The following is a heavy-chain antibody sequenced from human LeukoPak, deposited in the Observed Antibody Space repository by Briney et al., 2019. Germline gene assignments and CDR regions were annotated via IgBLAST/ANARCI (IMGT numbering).Heavy chain of an antibody. CDR1: GLTFSSYA. CDR2: ISGSGGST. CDR3: AKDHDYGDYGPYYFDY. D-gene: IGHD4-17*01. V-gene: IGHV3-23*01. J-gene: IGHJ4*02. Sequence: PGGSLRLSCAASGLTFSSYAMSWVRQAPGKGLEWVSAISGSGGSTYYADSAKGRFTISRDNSKNTLYLQMNSLRAEDTAVYYCAKDHDYGDYGPYYFDYWGQGTLVTVSS.